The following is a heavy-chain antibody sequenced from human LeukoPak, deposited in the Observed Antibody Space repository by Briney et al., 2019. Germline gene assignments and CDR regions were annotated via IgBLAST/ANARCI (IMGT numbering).Heavy chain of an antibody. V-gene: IGHV1-69*04. J-gene: IGHJ5*02. CDR2: IIPILGIA. D-gene: IGHD3-22*01. CDR3: ARGYDSSGYSLINWFDP. Sequence: GPTVRVSCKASGGTFSSYAISWVRQAPGQGLEWMGRIIPILGIANYAQKFQGRVTITADRSTSTAYMELSSLRSEDTAVYYCARGYDSSGYSLINWFDPWGQGTLVTVSS. CDR1: GGTFSSYA.